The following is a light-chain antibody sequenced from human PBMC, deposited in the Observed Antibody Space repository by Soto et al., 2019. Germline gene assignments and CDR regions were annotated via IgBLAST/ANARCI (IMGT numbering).Light chain of an antibody. Sequence: DIQMTQSPSTLPASVGDRVTVTCRASQSIRSWLAWYQQKPGKAPKLLIYKASTLKSGVPSRFSGSGSGTEFTLTISSLQPDDFATYYFQHYNSYSEAFGQGTKVDI. CDR1: QSIRSW. CDR3: QHYNSYSEA. CDR2: KAS. V-gene: IGKV1-5*03. J-gene: IGKJ1*01.